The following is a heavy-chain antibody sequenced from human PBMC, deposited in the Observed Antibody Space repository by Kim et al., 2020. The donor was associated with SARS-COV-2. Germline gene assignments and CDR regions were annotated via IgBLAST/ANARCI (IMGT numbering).Heavy chain of an antibody. D-gene: IGHD6-13*01. V-gene: IGHV3-23*01. CDR3: AKDGAAGTPGSYYYGMDV. J-gene: IGHJ6*02. Sequence: KGLFTISRDNSKNTLYLQMNSLRAEDTAVYYCAKDGAAGTPGSYYYGMDVWGQGTTVTVSS.